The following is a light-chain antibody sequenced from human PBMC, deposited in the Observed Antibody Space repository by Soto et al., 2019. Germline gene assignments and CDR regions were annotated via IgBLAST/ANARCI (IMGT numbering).Light chain of an antibody. Sequence: DIVMTQSPDSLAVSLGERATINCKSSQSVLFSSNNKNYLAWYQQKPGQPPNLLISWASTWDSGVPDRFSGSGSGTEFTLTISSLQAEDVAVYYCQQYYSTPYTFGQGTKLEI. V-gene: IGKV4-1*01. CDR1: QSVLFSSNNKNY. CDR3: QQYYSTPYT. J-gene: IGKJ2*01. CDR2: WAS.